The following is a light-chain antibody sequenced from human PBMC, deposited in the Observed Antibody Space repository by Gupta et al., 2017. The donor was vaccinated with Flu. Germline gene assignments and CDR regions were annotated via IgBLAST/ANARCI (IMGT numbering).Light chain of an antibody. V-gene: IGLV4-69*01. CDR1: SGHSSYA. J-gene: IGLJ2*01. CDR2: FNTDGSH. Sequence: QLMLTQSPSASASLGASVKLTCTLSSGHSSYAIAWHQQQPQKGPRYLMKFNTDGSHTKGDGIPDRFSGSSSGAERYLXIXSLQSEXEADYYCQTWTTGIVVFGGGTKLTVL. CDR3: QTWTTGIVV.